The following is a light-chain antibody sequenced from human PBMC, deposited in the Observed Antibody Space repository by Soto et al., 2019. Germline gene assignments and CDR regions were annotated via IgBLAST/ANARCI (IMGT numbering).Light chain of an antibody. V-gene: IGKV3-11*01. Sequence: EIVLTQSPATLSLSPGERATHSCRASQSVSRYLAWYQQKPGQAPRLLIFDASTRATGIPARFSGSGSGTDFTLTISSLEPEDFAVYYCQQRSTWPYTFGQGTKVEIK. CDR1: QSVSRY. CDR2: DAS. CDR3: QQRSTWPYT. J-gene: IGKJ2*01.